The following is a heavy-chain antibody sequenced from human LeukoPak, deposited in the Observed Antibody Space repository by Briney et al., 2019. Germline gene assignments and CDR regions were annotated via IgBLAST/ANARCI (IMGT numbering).Heavy chain of an antibody. CDR3: ARGPTTVADYYFDY. Sequence: SVTVSLLGCRYTFTSYDINGVRQPSAQGLEGMGWMNPNGGNTCYAQTFQGRFTMTKDTSIGTVYMELSSLASEDTAIYYCARGPTTVADYYFDYWGQGALVTVSS. J-gene: IGHJ4*02. V-gene: IGHV1-8*01. CDR2: MNPNGGNT. CDR1: RYTFTSYD. D-gene: IGHD6-19*01.